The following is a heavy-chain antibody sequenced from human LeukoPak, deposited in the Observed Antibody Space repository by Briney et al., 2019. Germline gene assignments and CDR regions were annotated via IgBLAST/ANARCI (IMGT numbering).Heavy chain of an antibody. Sequence: GGSLRLSCAASGFTFSSYSMNWVRQAPGKGLEWVSSISSSSSYIYYADSVKGRFTISRDNSKNTLYPQMNSLRAEDTAVYYCARGPNDYSNYYYGMDVWGQGTTVTVSS. V-gene: IGHV3-21*04. J-gene: IGHJ6*02. D-gene: IGHD4-11*01. CDR3: ARGPNDYSNYYYGMDV. CDR1: GFTFSSYS. CDR2: ISSSSSYI.